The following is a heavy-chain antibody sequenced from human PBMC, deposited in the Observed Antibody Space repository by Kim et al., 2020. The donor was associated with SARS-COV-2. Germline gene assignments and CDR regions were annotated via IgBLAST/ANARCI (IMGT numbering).Heavy chain of an antibody. Sequence: SETLSLTCTVSGYSISSGYYWGWIRQPPGKGLEWIGSIYHSGSTYYNPSLKSRVTISVDTSKNQFSLKLSSVTAADTAVYYCASYDYGDHNFDYWGQGTLVTVSS. CDR2: IYHSGST. V-gene: IGHV4-38-2*02. CDR1: GYSISSGYY. D-gene: IGHD4-17*01. J-gene: IGHJ4*02. CDR3: ASYDYGDHNFDY.